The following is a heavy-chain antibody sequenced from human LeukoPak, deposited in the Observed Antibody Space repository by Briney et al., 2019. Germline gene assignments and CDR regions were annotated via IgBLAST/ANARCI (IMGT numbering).Heavy chain of an antibody. J-gene: IGHJ5*02. CDR2: ISAHKGNT. D-gene: IGHD1/OR15-1a*01. CDR3: ARLELEQRSWFDP. CDR1: GYTFTSCR. Sequence: ASVKVSCKASGYTFTSCRITWVRQAPGQGLEWMGWISAHKGNTLYTQKFQGRLTMTTDTSTTTAYMELRSLRSDDTAVYYCARLELEQRSWFDPWGQGTLVTVSS. V-gene: IGHV1-18*01.